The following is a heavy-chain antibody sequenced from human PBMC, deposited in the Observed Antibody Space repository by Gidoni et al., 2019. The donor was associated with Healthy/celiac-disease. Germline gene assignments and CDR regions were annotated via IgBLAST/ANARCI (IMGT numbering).Heavy chain of an antibody. CDR1: GFTFSSYG. CDR3: AKDGRNGDLDY. D-gene: IGHD4-17*01. J-gene: IGHJ4*02. Sequence: QVQLVESGGGVVQPGRSLRLSCAASGFTFSSYGMHWVRQAPGKGLEWVAVISYDGSNKYYADYVKGRFTISRDNSKNTLYLQMNSLRAEDTAVYYCAKDGRNGDLDYWGQGTLVTVSS. V-gene: IGHV3-30*18. CDR2: ISYDGSNK.